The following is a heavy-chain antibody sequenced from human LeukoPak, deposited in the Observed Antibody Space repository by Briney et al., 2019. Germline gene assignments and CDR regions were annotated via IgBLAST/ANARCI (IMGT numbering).Heavy chain of an antibody. Sequence: ASVKVSCKASGYTFTSYGISWVRQPPGQELEWMGWISAYNGNTNNAQKPQGRVTMTTDTSTSTAYMELRSLRSDDTAVYYCARDKYSSSWGWFDPWGQRTLVTVPS. CDR1: GYTFTSYG. D-gene: IGHD6-6*01. CDR2: ISAYNGNT. CDR3: ARDKYSSSWGWFDP. J-gene: IGHJ5*02. V-gene: IGHV1-18*01.